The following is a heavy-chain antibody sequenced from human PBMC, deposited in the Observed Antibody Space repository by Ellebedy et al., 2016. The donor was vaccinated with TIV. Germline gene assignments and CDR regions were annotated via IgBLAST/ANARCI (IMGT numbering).Heavy chain of an antibody. V-gene: IGHV3-48*01. Sequence: GESLKISCAASGFTFSSSSMNWVRQAPGKGLEWVSYISNSRSTIYYADSVKGRFTISRDNAKNSLYLQMNSLRADDTAVYYCARDNYYDPLDVWGQGTMVTVSS. J-gene: IGHJ3*01. D-gene: IGHD3-22*01. CDR3: ARDNYYDPLDV. CDR2: ISNSRSTI. CDR1: GFTFSSSS.